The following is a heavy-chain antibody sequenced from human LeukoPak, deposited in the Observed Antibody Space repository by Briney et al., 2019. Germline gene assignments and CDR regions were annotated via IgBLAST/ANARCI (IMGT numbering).Heavy chain of an antibody. J-gene: IGHJ3*02. Sequence: GESLKISCKGSGYSFTSYWIGWVRQMPGKGLEWMGIIYPGDSDTRYSPSFQGQVTISADKSISTAYLQWSSLKASDTAMYYCARHMQAGLGARDIVVVPAALDAFDIWGQGTMVTVSS. V-gene: IGHV5-51*01. CDR2: IYPGDSDT. CDR3: ARHMQAGLGARDIVVVPAALDAFDI. D-gene: IGHD2-2*01. CDR1: GYSFTSYW.